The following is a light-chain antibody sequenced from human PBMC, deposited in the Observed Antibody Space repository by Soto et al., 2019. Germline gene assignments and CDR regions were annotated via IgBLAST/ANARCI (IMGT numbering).Light chain of an antibody. CDR1: RSDVGAYNY. V-gene: IGLV2-14*01. J-gene: IGLJ2*01. CDR2: DVT. Sequence: QPVLTQPASVSGSPGQSITISCTGTRSDVGAYNYVSWYQQYPAKAPKLMIYDVTNRPSGVSNRFSGSKSGNTASLTISGLQPEDEADYYCSSYASGSTVVFGGGTKVTVL. CDR3: SSYASGSTVV.